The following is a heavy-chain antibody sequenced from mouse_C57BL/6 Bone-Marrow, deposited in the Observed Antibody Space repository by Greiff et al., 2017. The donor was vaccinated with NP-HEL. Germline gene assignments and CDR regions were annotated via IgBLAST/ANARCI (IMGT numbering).Heavy chain of an antibody. CDR2: IFPGSGST. J-gene: IGHJ4*01. V-gene: IGHV1-75*01. CDR3: ARSGDYDGYAMDY. Sequence: QVQLKESGPELVKPGASVKISCKASGYTFTDYYINWVKQRPGQGLEWIGWIFPGSGSTYYNEKLKGKATLTVDKSSSTAYMLLSSLTSEDSAVYFCARSGDYDGYAMDYWGQGTSVTVSS. CDR1: GYTFTDYY. D-gene: IGHD2-4*01.